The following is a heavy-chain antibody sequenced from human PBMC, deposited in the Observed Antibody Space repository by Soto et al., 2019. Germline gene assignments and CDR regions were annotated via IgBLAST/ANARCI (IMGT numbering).Heavy chain of an antibody. Sequence: QVQLVESGGGVVQPGRSLRLSCAASGFTFSSYGMHWVRQAPGKGLEWVAVISYDGSNKYYADSVKGRFTISRDNSKNTLYLQMNSLRAEDTAVYYCAKDPVVVVPAAMLDYYYGMDFWGQGTTVTVSS. CDR2: ISYDGSNK. CDR3: AKDPVVVVPAAMLDYYYGMDF. J-gene: IGHJ6*02. V-gene: IGHV3-30*18. D-gene: IGHD2-2*01. CDR1: GFTFSSYG.